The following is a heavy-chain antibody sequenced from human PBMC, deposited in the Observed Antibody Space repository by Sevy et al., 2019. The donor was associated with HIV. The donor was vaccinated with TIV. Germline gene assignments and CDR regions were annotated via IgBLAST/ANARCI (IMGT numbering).Heavy chain of an antibody. D-gene: IGHD3-22*01. CDR1: GFTFSSYS. V-gene: IGHV3-21*01. CDR2: INSISTYI. J-gene: IGHJ5*02. CDR3: ARGADYDNSSGYYDQ. Sequence: GGSLRLSCAASGFTFSSYSMHWVRQAPGKGLEWVSSINSISTYIYYADSVKGRFTISRDNAKNSLYLQMNSLRPEDTAAVYCARGADYDNSSGYYDQWGQGTLVTVSS.